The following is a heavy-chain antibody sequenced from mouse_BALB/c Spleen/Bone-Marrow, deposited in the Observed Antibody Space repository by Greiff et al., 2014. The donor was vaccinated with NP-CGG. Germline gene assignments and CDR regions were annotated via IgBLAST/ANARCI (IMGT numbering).Heavy chain of an antibody. Sequence: VQLKESGGALVKPGGSLKLSCAASGFTFSSYGMSWGCQTPDKRLGWVATISSGDGYTYYPDSVKGRFTISRDNAKNTLYLQMSSLTSEDSAMYYCARQRGGGYYGFFAYWGQGTLVTVSA. D-gene: IGHD1-1*01. V-gene: IGHV5-6*01. CDR1: GFTFSSYG. J-gene: IGHJ3*01. CDR2: ISSGDGYT. CDR3: ARQRGGGYYGFFAY.